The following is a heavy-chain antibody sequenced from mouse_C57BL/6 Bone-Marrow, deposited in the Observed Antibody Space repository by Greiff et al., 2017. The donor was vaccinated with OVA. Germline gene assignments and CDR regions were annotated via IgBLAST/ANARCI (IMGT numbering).Heavy chain of an antibody. J-gene: IGHJ4*01. CDR1: GFTFSSYT. CDR3: AIYDGYYGAMDY. CDR2: ISGGGGNT. D-gene: IGHD2-3*01. V-gene: IGHV5-9*01. Sequence: EVHLVESGGGLVKPGGSLKLSCAASGFTFSSYTMSWVRQTPEKRLEWVATISGGGGNTYYPDSVKGRFTISRDNVKNTLYLQMSSLRSEDTALYYCAIYDGYYGAMDYWGQGTSVTVSS.